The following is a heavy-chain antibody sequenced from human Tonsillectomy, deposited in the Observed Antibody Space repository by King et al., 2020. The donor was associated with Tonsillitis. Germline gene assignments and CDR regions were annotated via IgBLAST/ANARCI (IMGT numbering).Heavy chain of an antibody. D-gene: IGHD6-19*01. CDR2: IYTSGST. CDR3: ARDGAQWRPFDY. CDR1: GGSISSFD. V-gene: IGHV4-4*07. J-gene: IGHJ4*02. Sequence: QLQESGPGLVKPSETLSLTCTVSGGSISSFDWTWIRQPAGKGLEWIGRIYTSGSTNYNPSLNSRVTMSLDTSKNQLSLNLSSVTAAHTAVYYCARDGAQWRPFDYWGQGTLVTVSS.